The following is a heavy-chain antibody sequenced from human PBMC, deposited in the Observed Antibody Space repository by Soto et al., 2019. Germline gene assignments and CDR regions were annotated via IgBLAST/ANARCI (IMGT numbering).Heavy chain of an antibody. J-gene: IGHJ5*02. CDR3: ARGGSIFGVHGNWFDP. CDR1: GGSISSYY. V-gene: IGHV4-59*01. CDR2: IYYSRST. Sequence: PSETLSLTCTVSGGSISSYYWSWIRQPPGKGLEWIGYIYYSRSTNYNPSLKSRVTISVDTSKNQFSLKLSSVTAADTAVYYCARGGSIFGVHGNWFDPWGQGTLVTVSS. D-gene: IGHD3-3*01.